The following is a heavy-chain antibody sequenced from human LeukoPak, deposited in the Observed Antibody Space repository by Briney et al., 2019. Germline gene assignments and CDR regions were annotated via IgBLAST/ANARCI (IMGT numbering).Heavy chain of an antibody. CDR1: GFTFSDYY. CDR3: ASPRSTYGMDV. Sequence: GGSLRLSCAASGFTFSDYYMSWIRQAPGKGLEWVSYISSSVSTIYYADSVKGRFTISRDNAKNSLYLQMNSLRAEDTAVYYCASPRSTYGMDVWGQGTTVTVSS. J-gene: IGHJ6*02. CDR2: ISSSVSTI. V-gene: IGHV3-11*01.